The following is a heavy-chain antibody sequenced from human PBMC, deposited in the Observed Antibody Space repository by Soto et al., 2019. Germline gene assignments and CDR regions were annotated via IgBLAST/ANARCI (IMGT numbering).Heavy chain of an antibody. J-gene: IGHJ6*03. CDR1: GGSISSYY. V-gene: IGHV4-59*08. CDR2: IYYSGST. Sequence: SETLSPTCTVSGGSISSYYWSWIRQPPGKGLEWIGYIYYSGSTNYNPSLKSRVTISVDTSKNQFSLKLSSVTAADTAVYYCARHRDYGEFAPMDVWGKGTTVTVS. D-gene: IGHD4-17*01. CDR3: ARHRDYGEFAPMDV.